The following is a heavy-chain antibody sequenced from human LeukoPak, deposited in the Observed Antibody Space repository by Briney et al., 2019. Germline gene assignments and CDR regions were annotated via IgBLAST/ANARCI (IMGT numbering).Heavy chain of an antibody. J-gene: IGHJ4*02. V-gene: IGHV1-8*02. CDR3: AREDGGVGATVD. D-gene: IGHD1-26*01. CDR1: GYTFTGYY. Sequence: EASVKVSCKASGYTFTGYYMHWVRQAPGQGLEWMGWMNPNSGNTGYAQKFQGRVTMTRNTSISTAYMELSSLRSEDTAVYYCAREDGGVGATVDWGQGTLVTVSS. CDR2: MNPNSGNT.